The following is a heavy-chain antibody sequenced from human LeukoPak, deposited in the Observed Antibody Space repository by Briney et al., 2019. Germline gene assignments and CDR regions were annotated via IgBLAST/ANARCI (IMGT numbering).Heavy chain of an antibody. V-gene: IGHV3-23*01. Sequence: GGSLRLSCAASGFTFSSYAMSWVRQAPGKGLEWVSAISGSGGSTYYADSVKGRFTISRDNSKNTLYLQMNSLRAEDTAVYYCAKDLYYDFRSGYHKPYGMDVWGQGTTVTVSS. CDR2: ISGSGGST. J-gene: IGHJ6*02. D-gene: IGHD3-3*01. CDR1: GFTFSSYA. CDR3: AKDLYYDFRSGYHKPYGMDV.